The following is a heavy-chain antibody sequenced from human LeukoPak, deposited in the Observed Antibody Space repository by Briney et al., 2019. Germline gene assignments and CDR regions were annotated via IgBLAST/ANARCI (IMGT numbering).Heavy chain of an antibody. CDR2: ISSSTNTI. J-gene: IGHJ3*02. CDR1: GFTFSSYS. V-gene: IGHV3-48*02. Sequence: GGSLRLSCAASGFTFSSYSMNWVRQAPGKGLEWVSYISSSTNTIYYADSVKGRFTISRDNAKDSLFLQMNSLRDEDTAVYYCARGGYGANDDAFDIWGQGTMVTVSS. D-gene: IGHD4-23*01. CDR3: ARGGYGANDDAFDI.